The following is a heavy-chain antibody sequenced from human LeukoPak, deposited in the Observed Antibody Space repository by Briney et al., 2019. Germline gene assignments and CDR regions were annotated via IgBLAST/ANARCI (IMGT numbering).Heavy chain of an antibody. J-gene: IGHJ3*02. CDR3: ARGLVVVVAAIDAFDI. D-gene: IGHD2-15*01. CDR1: GGSFSGYY. Sequence: SETPSLTCAVYGGSFSGYYWSWIRQPPGKGLEWIGEINHSGSTNYNPSLKSRVTISVDTSKNQFSLKLSSVTAADTAVYYCARGLVVVVAAIDAFDIWGQGTMVTVSS. CDR2: INHSGST. V-gene: IGHV4-34*01.